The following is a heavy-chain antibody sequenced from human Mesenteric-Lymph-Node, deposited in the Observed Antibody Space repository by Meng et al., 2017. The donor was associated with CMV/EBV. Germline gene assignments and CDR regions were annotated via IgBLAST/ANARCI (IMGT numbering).Heavy chain of an antibody. CDR2: ISWNSGSI. CDR3: AKGLGYVMALNWFDP. Sequence: GGSLRLSCAASGFTFDDYAMHWVRQAPGKGLEWVSGISWNSGSIGYADSVKGRFTISRDNAKNSLYLQMNSLRAEDTALYYCAKGLGYVMALNWFDPWGQGTLVTVSS. J-gene: IGHJ5*02. CDR1: GFTFDDYA. D-gene: IGHD5-12*01. V-gene: IGHV3-9*01.